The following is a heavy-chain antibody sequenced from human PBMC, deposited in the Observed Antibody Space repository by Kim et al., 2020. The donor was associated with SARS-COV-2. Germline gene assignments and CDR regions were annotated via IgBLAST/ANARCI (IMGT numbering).Heavy chain of an antibody. CDR3: AKDLVGGIVVIGWFDP. J-gene: IGHJ5*02. D-gene: IGHD3-22*01. V-gene: IGHV3-23*01. CDR2: ISGSGGST. CDR1: GFTFSSYA. Sequence: GGSLRLSCAASGFTFSSYAMSWVRQAPGKGLEWVSAISGSGGSTYYADSVKGRFTISRDNSKNTLYLQMNSLRAEDTAVYYCAKDLVGGIVVIGWFDPWGQGTLVTVSS.